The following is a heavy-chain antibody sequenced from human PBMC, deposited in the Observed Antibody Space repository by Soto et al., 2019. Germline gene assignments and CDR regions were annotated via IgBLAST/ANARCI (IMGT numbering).Heavy chain of an antibody. CDR2: IYYSGST. CDR1: GGSISSYY. Sequence: SETLSLTCTVSGGSISSYYWSWIRQPPGKGLEWIGYIYYSGSTNYNPSLKSRVTISVDTSKNQFSLKLSSVTAADTVVYYCAREYYYDSSGLYGMDAWGQGTTVTVSS. CDR3: AREYYYDSSGLYGMDA. V-gene: IGHV4-59*01. D-gene: IGHD3-22*01. J-gene: IGHJ6*02.